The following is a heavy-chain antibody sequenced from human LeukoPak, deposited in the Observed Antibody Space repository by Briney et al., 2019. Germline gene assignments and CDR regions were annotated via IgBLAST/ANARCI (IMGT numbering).Heavy chain of an antibody. J-gene: IGHJ5*02. V-gene: IGHV3-48*02. CDR3: ARDVSGGSCYLGCWFDP. Sequence: GGSLRLSCAAYGFTFSRYSMNWVRQAPGKGLEWVSYISSSSSTISYADSVKGRFTISRDNAKNSLYLQMNSLRDEDTAVYYCARDVSGGSCYLGCWFDPWGQGTLVTVSS. CDR1: GFTFSRYS. CDR2: ISSSSSTI. D-gene: IGHD2-15*01.